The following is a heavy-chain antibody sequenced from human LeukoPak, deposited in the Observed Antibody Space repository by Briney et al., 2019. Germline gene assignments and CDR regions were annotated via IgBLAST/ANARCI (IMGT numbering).Heavy chain of an antibody. CDR1: GFTFSNAW. J-gene: IGHJ4*02. CDR2: IKTKTDGGTI. CDR3: TRRLNVDY. V-gene: IGHV3-15*07. D-gene: IGHD2-8*01. Sequence: GGSLRLSCATSGFTFSNAWMNWVRQAPGKGLEWVGRIKTKTDGGTIEYAAPMKGRFTISRDDSKNTLYLQMNSLKTEDTAVYYCTRRLNVDYWGQGTLVTVSS.